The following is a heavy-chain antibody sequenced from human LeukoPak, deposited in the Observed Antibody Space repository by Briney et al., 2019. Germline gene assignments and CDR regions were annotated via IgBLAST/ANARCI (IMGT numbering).Heavy chain of an antibody. CDR2: IYYSGST. CDR3: ARAVIVVVVAATRGGYYFDY. D-gene: IGHD2-15*01. V-gene: IGHV4-4*07. CDR1: GGSISSYY. Sequence: PSETLSLTCTVSGGSISSYYWSWIRQPAGKGLEWIGSIYYSGSTYYNPSLKSRVTISVDTSKNQFSLKLSSVTAADTAVYYCARAVIVVVVAATRGGYYFDYWGQGTLVTVSS. J-gene: IGHJ4*02.